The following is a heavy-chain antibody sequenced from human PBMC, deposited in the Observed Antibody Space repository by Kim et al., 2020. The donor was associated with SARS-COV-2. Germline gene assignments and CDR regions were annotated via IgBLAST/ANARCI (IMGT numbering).Heavy chain of an antibody. CDR1: GFTFSSYG. V-gene: IGHV3-30*18. CDR3: AKDAGHSGYDYWYFDL. Sequence: GGSLRLSCAASGFTFSSYGMHWVRQAPGKGLEWVAVISYDGSNKYYADSVKGRFTISRDNSKNTLYLQMNSLRAEDTAVYYCAKDAGHSGYDYWYFDLWGRGTLVTVSS. CDR2: ISYDGSNK. D-gene: IGHD5-12*01. J-gene: IGHJ2*01.